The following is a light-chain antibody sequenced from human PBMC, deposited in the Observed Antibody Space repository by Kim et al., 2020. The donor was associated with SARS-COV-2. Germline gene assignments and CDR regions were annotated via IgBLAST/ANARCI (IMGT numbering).Light chain of an antibody. CDR3: QQSYSSPFT. CDR1: QSISSY. Sequence: ASVGDRVNITCRASQSISSYLNWYQQKPGKAPKLLIYAASSLQSGVPSRFSGSGSGTDFTLTISSLQPEDFATYYCQQSYSSPFTFGGGTKVDIK. V-gene: IGKV1-39*01. J-gene: IGKJ4*01. CDR2: AAS.